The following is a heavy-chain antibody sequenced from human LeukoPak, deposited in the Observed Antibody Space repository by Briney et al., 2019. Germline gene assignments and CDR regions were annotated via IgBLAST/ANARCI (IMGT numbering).Heavy chain of an antibody. D-gene: IGHD3-10*01. CDR2: ISAYNGNT. CDR3: ARPQYYYGSGSYGGGYYFDY. CDR1: GYTFTSYG. Sequence: ASVKVSCKASGYTFTSYGISWVRQAPGQGLEWMGWISAYNGNTNYAQKLQGRVTMTTDTSTSTAYMELGSLRSDDTAVYYCARPQYYYGSGSYGGGYYFDYWGQGTLVTVSS. V-gene: IGHV1-18*04. J-gene: IGHJ4*02.